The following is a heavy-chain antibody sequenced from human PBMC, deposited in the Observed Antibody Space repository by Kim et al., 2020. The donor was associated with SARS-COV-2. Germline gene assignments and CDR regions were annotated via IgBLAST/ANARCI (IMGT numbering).Heavy chain of an antibody. Sequence: SETLSLTCTVSGGSISSGGYYWSWIRQHPGKGLEWIGYIYYSGSTYYNPSLKSRVTIPVDTSKNQFSLKLSSVTAADTAVYYCARAREEPEYYFDYWGQGTLVTVSS. CDR2: IYYSGST. D-gene: IGHD1-26*01. CDR3: ARAREEPEYYFDY. J-gene: IGHJ4*02. CDR1: GGSISSGGYY. V-gene: IGHV4-31*03.